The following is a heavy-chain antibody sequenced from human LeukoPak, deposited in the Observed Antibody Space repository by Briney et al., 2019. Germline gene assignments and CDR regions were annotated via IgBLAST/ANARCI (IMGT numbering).Heavy chain of an antibody. V-gene: IGHV3-74*01. Sequence: PGGSLRLSYAASGFTFSSYWMHWVRQAPGKGLVWVSRINSDGSSTSYADSVKGRFTISRDNAKNTLYLQMNSLRAEDTAVYYCARSPGAITMPTDYFDYWGQGTLVTVSS. J-gene: IGHJ4*02. CDR2: INSDGSST. D-gene: IGHD3-10*01. CDR1: GFTFSSYW. CDR3: ARSPGAITMPTDYFDY.